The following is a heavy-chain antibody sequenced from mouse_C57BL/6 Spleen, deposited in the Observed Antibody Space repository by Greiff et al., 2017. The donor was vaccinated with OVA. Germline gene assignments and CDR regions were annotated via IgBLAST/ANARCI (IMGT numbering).Heavy chain of an antibody. V-gene: IGHV5-17*01. J-gene: IGHJ3*01. CDR1: GFTFSDYG. D-gene: IGHD1-1*01. CDR3: ARDYYGSSSFAY. CDR2: ISSGSSTI. Sequence: EVHLVESGGGLVKPGGSLTLSCAASGFTFSDYGMHWVRQAPEKGLEWVAYISSGSSTIYYADSVKGRFTISRDNAKNTLFLQMTSLMSEDTAMYYCARDYYGSSSFAYWGQGTLVTVSA.